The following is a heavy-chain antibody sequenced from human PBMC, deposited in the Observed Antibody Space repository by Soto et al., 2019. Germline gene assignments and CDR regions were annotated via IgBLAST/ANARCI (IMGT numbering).Heavy chain of an antibody. D-gene: IGHD3-10*01. J-gene: IGHJ4*02. V-gene: IGHV4-4*07. Sequence: QVQLQESGPRLVKPSETLSLSCTVSGGSISSYYWSWIRQPAGKGLEWIGRIYSSGIINSNPSLRSRLTMSVDTSKNQFSLKLSSVTAADTAVYYCVRDNSAAFDYWGQGTLVTVSS. CDR2: IYSSGII. CDR3: VRDNSAAFDY. CDR1: GGSISSYY.